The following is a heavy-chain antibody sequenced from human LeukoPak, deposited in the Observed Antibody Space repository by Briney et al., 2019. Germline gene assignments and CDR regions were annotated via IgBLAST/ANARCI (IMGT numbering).Heavy chain of an antibody. CDR2: ISGSGGST. J-gene: IGHJ4*02. D-gene: IGHD6-13*01. CDR3: AKRGYSSGWYLPHFDY. Sequence: PGGSLRLSCAASGFTFGSYAMSWVRQAPGKGLEWVSAISGSGGSTYYADSVKGRFTISRDNSKNTLYLQMNSLRAEDTAVYYCAKRGYSSGWYLPHFDYWGQGTLVTVSS. CDR1: GFTFGSYA. V-gene: IGHV3-23*01.